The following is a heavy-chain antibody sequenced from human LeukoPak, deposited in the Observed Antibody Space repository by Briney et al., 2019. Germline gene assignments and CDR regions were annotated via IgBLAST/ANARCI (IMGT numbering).Heavy chain of an antibody. CDR2: ISGSGGST. Sequence: PGGSLRLSCAASGFTFSSYAMSWVRQAPGKGLEWVSAISGSGGSTYYADSEKGRFTISRDNSKNTLYLQMNSLRAEDTAVYYRAKGMEWELLIAFDYWGQGTLVTVSS. CDR1: GFTFSSYA. J-gene: IGHJ4*02. D-gene: IGHD1-26*01. V-gene: IGHV3-23*01. CDR3: AKGMEWELLIAFDY.